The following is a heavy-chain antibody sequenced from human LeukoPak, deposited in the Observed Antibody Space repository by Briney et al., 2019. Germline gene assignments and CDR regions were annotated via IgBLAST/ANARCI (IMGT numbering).Heavy chain of an antibody. CDR1: GFTFSNAW. Sequence: GGTLRLSCAASGFTFSNAWMSWGRQAPGKGLEWVGRIKSKTDGGTTDYAAPVKGRFTISRDDSKNTLYLQMISLKTEDTAVYYCSTDKDIVVVVPAFDYWGQGTVVTVTS. J-gene: IGHJ4*02. CDR2: IKSKTDGGTT. CDR3: STDKDIVVVVPAFDY. V-gene: IGHV3-15*01. D-gene: IGHD2-15*01.